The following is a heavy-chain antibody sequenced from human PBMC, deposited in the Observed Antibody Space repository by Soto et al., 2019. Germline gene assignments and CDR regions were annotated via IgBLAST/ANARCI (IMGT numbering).Heavy chain of an antibody. CDR1: GYTFTSYG. D-gene: IGHD6-13*01. V-gene: IGHV1-18*01. CDR2: ISAYNGNT. CDR3: ARESSSWYFPLPCDY. Sequence: QVQLVQSGAEVKKPGASVKVSCKASGYTFTSYGISWVRQAPGQGLEWMGWISAYNGNTNYAQKLQGRVTMTTDTSTSTAYMELRSLRSDDTAVYFCARESSSWYFPLPCDYWGQGTLVTVSS. J-gene: IGHJ4*02.